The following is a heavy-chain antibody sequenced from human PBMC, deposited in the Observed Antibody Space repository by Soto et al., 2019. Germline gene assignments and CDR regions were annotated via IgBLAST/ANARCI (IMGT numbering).Heavy chain of an antibody. V-gene: IGHV3-30-3*01. CDR2: ISYDGSNK. J-gene: IGHJ4*02. CDR1: GFTFSSYA. Sequence: QVQLVESGGGVVQPGRSLRLSCAASGFTFSSYAMHWVRQAPGKGLEWVAVISYDGSNKYYADSVKGRFTISRDNSKNTLNLQMNSLRAEDTAVYYCARTYDSSGYYQTDYWGQGTLVTVSS. D-gene: IGHD3-22*01. CDR3: ARTYDSSGYYQTDY.